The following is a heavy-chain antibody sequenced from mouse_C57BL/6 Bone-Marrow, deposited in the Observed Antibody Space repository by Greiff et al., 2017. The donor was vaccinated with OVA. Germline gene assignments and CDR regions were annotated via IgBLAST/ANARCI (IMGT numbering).Heavy chain of an antibody. D-gene: IGHD1-1*01. V-gene: IGHV1-81*01. CDR3: ARGPGSSYYAMDY. CDR2: IYPRSGNT. Sequence: VQLQQSGAELARPGASVKLSCKASGYTFTSYGISWVKQRTGQGLEWIGEIYPRSGNTYYNEKVKGKATLTADKSSSTAYMELRSLTSEDSAVYFCARGPGSSYYAMDYWGQGTSVTVSS. CDR1: GYTFTSYG. J-gene: IGHJ4*01.